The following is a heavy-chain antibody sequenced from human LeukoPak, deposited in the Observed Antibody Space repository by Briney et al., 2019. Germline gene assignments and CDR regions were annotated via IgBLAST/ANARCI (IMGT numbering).Heavy chain of an antibody. J-gene: IGHJ6*03. CDR2: INHSGST. V-gene: IGHV4-34*01. CDR1: GGSFSGYY. D-gene: IGHD3-9*01. CDR3: ARGRLSSTGYYYYYYMDV. Sequence: SETLSLTCAVYGGSFSGYYWSWLRQPPGKGLEWIGEINHSGSTNYNPSLKSRVTISVDTSKNQFSLKLSSVTAADTAVYYCARGRLSSTGYYYYYYMDVWGKGTTVTVSS.